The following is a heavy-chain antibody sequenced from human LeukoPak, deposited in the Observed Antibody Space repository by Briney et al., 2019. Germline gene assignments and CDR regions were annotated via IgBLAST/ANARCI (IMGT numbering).Heavy chain of an antibody. D-gene: IGHD3-22*01. J-gene: IGHJ4*02. CDR1: GFTFSSYT. CDR2: ITSSSDYI. CDR3: ARDRSVSYYYLSSAFEY. Sequence: GGSLRLSCAASGFTFSSYTMNWVRQAPGKGLEWVSSITSSSDYIYYTDSVKGRFSISRDNARNSLYLQMDSLRAEDTAVYYCARDRSVSYYYLSSAFEYWGQGTLVTVSS. V-gene: IGHV3-21*06.